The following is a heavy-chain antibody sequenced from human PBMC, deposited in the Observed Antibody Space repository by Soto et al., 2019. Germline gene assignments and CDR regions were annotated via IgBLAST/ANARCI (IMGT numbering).Heavy chain of an antibody. CDR1: GYNFATYW. Sequence: LKISCKGSGYNFATYWIAWVRQLPGKGPEWMGIIYPGDSDTSYSPSFQGQVTISVDKSISTAYLQWNSLKASDTAVYYCARRGYSYGLDVWGQGTKVTVSS. D-gene: IGHD5-18*01. V-gene: IGHV5-51*01. CDR3: ARRGYSYGLDV. CDR2: IYPGDSDT. J-gene: IGHJ6*02.